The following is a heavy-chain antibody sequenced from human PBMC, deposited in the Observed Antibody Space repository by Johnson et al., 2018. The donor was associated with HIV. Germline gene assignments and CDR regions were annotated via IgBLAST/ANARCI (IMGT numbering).Heavy chain of an antibody. Sequence: QVQLVESGGGVVRPGGSLRLSCAASGFTFSSYGMHWVRQAPGKGLEWVAFIRYDGSNKYYADSVKGRFTISRDNSKNTLYLQMNSLRAEDTAVYYCAREPGLVAAFDIWGQGTMVTVSS. CDR2: IRYDGSNK. J-gene: IGHJ3*02. D-gene: IGHD6-19*01. CDR1: GFTFSSYG. V-gene: IGHV3-30*02. CDR3: AREPGLVAAFDI.